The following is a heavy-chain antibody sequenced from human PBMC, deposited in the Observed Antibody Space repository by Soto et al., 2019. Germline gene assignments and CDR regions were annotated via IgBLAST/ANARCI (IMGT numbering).Heavy chain of an antibody. Sequence: QVHLVQSGAVVKKPGSSVRVACKTSGDIFNRYTIGWVRQAPGRGLEWMGRIVPVLGLPNYAQKFRGRITITADKSASSVYMDLNSLQSGDTALYYCTRAVGGGGSWHASWGQGTLVTVSS. D-gene: IGHD3-16*01. J-gene: IGHJ5*02. CDR2: IVPVLGLP. CDR3: TRAVGGGGSWHAS. V-gene: IGHV1-69*02. CDR1: GDIFNRYT.